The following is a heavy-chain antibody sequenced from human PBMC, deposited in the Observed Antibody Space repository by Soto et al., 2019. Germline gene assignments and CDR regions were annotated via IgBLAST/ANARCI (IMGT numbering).Heavy chain of an antibody. Sequence: EWLKISFKGAGYSFSSHGIGWVRQVPGKGLEWMGIIYPGDSDTRYSPSFQGQVTISADKSISTAYLQWSSLKASDTAMYYCAKTYSYGPPGAFDIWGQGTMVTVSS. CDR1: GYSFSSHG. CDR2: IYPGDSDT. CDR3: AKTYSYGPPGAFDI. V-gene: IGHV5-51*01. J-gene: IGHJ3*02. D-gene: IGHD5-18*01.